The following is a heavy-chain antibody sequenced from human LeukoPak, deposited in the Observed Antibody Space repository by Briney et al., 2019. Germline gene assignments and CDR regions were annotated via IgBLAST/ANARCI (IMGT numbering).Heavy chain of an antibody. J-gene: IGHJ4*02. CDR3: ARVSGSGSFYRVFDY. CDR2: IKEDGSEK. Sequence: PGGSLRLSCAASGFTFNNFWIAWVRQAPGKGLEWVASIKEDGSEKNYVDSVKGRFTISRDDAMNSLSLQVNSLRVEDTAVYYCARVSGSGSFYRVFDYWGQGTPVTVSS. D-gene: IGHD3-10*01. V-gene: IGHV3-7*05. CDR1: GFTFNNFW.